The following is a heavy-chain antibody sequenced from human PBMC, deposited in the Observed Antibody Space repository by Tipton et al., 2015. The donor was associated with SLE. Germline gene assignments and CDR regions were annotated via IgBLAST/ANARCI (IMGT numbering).Heavy chain of an antibody. CDR1: GGHISTFY. Sequence: TLSLTCTVSGGHISTFYWNWIRQSAGKGLEWIGYIYYSGSTNSNPSLKSRVTISVDTSKKQFSLKLSSVTAADTAVYYCARNPVYYYYYMDVWGKGTTVTVSS. CDR2: IYYSGST. J-gene: IGHJ6*03. V-gene: IGHV4-59*12. CDR3: ARNPVYYYYYMDV.